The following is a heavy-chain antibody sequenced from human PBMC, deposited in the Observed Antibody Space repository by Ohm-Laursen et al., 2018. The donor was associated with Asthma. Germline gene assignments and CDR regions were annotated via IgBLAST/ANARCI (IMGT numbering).Heavy chain of an antibody. D-gene: IGHD3-22*01. J-gene: IGHJ6*02. V-gene: IGHV3-23*01. CDR1: GFTFSSYA. CDR3: AKALAPYDSSGYYPYYYYGMDV. CDR2: ISGSGGST. Sequence: SLRLSCAASGFTFSSYAMSWVRQAPGKGLEWVSAISGSGGSTYYADSVKGRFTISRDNSKNTLYLQMNSLRAEDTAVYYCAKALAPYDSSGYYPYYYYGMDVWGQGTTVTVSS.